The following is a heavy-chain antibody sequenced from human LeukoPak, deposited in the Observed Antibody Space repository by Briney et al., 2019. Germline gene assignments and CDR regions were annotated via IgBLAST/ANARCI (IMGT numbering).Heavy chain of an antibody. Sequence: ASVKVSCKASGYTFTTYGISWVRQAPGQGLEWMGWINPNSGGTNYAQKFQGRVTMTRDTSISTAYMELSRLRSDDTAVYYCARSGIYYYYMDVWGKGTTVTVSS. CDR2: INPNSGGT. J-gene: IGHJ6*03. D-gene: IGHD3-10*01. CDR1: GYTFTTYG. CDR3: ARSGIYYYYMDV. V-gene: IGHV1-2*02.